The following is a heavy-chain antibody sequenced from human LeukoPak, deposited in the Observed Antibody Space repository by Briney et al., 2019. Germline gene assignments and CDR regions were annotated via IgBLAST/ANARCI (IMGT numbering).Heavy chain of an antibody. CDR2: IYTSGST. CDR1: GGSISSGSYY. J-gene: IGHJ5*02. D-gene: IGHD2-2*01. Sequence: SQTLSLTCTVSGGSISSGSYYWSWIRQPAGKGLEWIGRIYTSGSTNYNPSLKSRVTISVDTSKNQFSLKLSSVTAADTAVYYCARAEHCSSTSCYGFGWFDPWGQGTPVTVSS. CDR3: ARAEHCSSTSCYGFGWFDP. V-gene: IGHV4-61*02.